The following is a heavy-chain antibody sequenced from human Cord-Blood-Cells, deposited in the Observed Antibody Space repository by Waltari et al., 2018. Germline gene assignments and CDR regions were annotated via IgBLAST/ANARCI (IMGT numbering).Heavy chain of an antibody. Sequence: QVQLVESGGGVVQPGRSLRLSCAASGFTFSSYGMHWVRQAPGKGLEWVAVISYDGSKKSYADSVKGRFTISRDNSKNTLYLQMNSLRAEDTAVYYCANTARGYSYGYPDYWGQGTLVTVSS. CDR3: ANTARGYSYGYPDY. V-gene: IGHV3-30*18. J-gene: IGHJ4*02. CDR1: GFTFSSYG. D-gene: IGHD5-18*01. CDR2: ISYDGSKK.